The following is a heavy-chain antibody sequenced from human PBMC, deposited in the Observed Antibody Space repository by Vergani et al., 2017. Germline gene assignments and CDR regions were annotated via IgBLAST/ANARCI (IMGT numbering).Heavy chain of an antibody. V-gene: IGHV1-18*01. Sequence: QVQLVQSGAEVKTPGASVKVSCKASGYTFTSYGISWVRQAPGQGLEWMGWISAYNGNTNYAQKRQGRVTRTTDTSTSTAYMELRSLRSDDTAVYYCARDRDVAAAGVNWFDPWGQGTLVTVSS. CDR3: ARDRDVAAAGVNWFDP. CDR1: GYTFTSYG. J-gene: IGHJ5*02. CDR2: ISAYNGNT. D-gene: IGHD6-13*01.